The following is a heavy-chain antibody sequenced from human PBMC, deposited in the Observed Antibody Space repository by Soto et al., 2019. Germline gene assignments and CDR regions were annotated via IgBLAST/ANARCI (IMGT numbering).Heavy chain of an antibody. D-gene: IGHD5-12*01. CDR1: GGSFSGYY. CDR3: AVKWEMATIMVDY. J-gene: IGHJ4*02. V-gene: IGHV4-34*01. Sequence: SETLSLTCAVYGGSFSGYYWSWIRQPPGKGLEWIGEINHSGSTNYNPSLKSRVTISVDTSKNQFSLKLSSVTAADTAVYYCAVKWEMATIMVDYWGQGTLVTVSS. CDR2: INHSGST.